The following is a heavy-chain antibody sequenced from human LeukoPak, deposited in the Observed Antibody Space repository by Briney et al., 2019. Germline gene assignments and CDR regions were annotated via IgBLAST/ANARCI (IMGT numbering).Heavy chain of an antibody. CDR3: ARDLMEDYNWNDGLYYYYYYYMDV. D-gene: IGHD1-1*01. CDR2: ISSSGSTI. CDR1: GFTFSDYY. J-gene: IGHJ6*03. Sequence: GGSLRLSCAASGFTFSDYYMSWIRQAPGKGLEWVSYISSSGSTIYCADSVKGRFTISRDNAKNLLYLQMNSLRAEDTAVYYCARDLMEDYNWNDGLYYYYYYYMDVWGKGTTVTVSS. V-gene: IGHV3-11*04.